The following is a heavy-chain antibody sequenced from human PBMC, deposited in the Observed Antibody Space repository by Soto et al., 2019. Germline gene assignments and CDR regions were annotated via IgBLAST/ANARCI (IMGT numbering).Heavy chain of an antibody. Sequence: SETLSLTCVVSGGSITSENWWNWARQAPGKGLEWVGETSHSGITNYNPSLKSRATISVDLSRNQFSLKLDSVTAADTAVYYCAKDHTGADAFAIWGQGIMVPVSS. V-gene: IGHV4-4*02. CDR3: AKDHTGADAFAI. CDR1: GGSITSENW. CDR2: TSHSGIT. J-gene: IGHJ3*02. D-gene: IGHD7-27*01.